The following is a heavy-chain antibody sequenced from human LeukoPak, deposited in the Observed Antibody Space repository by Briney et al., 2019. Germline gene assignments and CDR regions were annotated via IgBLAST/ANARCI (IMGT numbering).Heavy chain of an antibody. CDR1: GFTFSNYA. CDR3: AKPPPDNYHYYYGMDV. J-gene: IGHJ6*02. Sequence: GGSLRLSCAASGFTFSNYAMTWVRQAPGKGLEWVSAISDGGGYTSTYYADSVKGRFTISRDNSKNTLYLQMNSLRAEDTAVYYCAKPPPDNYHYYYGMDVWGQGTTVTVSS. CDR2: ISDGGGYTST. V-gene: IGHV3-23*01.